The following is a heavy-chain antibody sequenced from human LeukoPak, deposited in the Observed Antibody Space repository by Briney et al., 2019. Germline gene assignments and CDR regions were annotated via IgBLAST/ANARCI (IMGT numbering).Heavy chain of an antibody. D-gene: IGHD4-17*01. CDR1: GGTFSSYA. J-gene: IGHJ4*02. CDR3: ARAGGAASAVTTRTFDY. V-gene: IGHV1-69*13. CDR2: IIPIFGTA. Sequence: GASVKVSCKASGGTFSSYAISWVRQAPGQGLEWMGGIIPIFGTANYAQKFQGRVTITADESTSTAYMELSSLGSEDTAVYYCARAGGAASAVTTRTFDYWGQGTLVTVSS.